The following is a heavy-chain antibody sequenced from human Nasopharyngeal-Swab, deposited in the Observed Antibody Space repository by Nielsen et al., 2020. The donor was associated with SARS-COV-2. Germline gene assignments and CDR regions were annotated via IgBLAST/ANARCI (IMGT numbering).Heavy chain of an antibody. V-gene: IGHV4-59*13. Sequence: SETLSLTCTVSGGSISSNCWSWIRLPPGKVLEWHRYGYYSGSTNYKHSLKSRVNISVETSKNKFSLKLSPVSAADTAVYYCARGFDYWGQGTLVTVSS. CDR2: GYYSGST. CDR1: GGSISSNC. CDR3: ARGFDY. J-gene: IGHJ4*02.